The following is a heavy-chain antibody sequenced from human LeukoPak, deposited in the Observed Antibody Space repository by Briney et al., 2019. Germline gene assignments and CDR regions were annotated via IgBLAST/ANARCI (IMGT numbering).Heavy chain of an antibody. V-gene: IGHV4-59*13. CDR1: GFTFSNAW. CDR2: IYYSGST. D-gene: IGHD2-21*02. CDR3: ARGVTRGSIYFDY. Sequence: PGGSLRLSCAASGFTFSNAWMSWIRQPPGKGLEWIGYIYYSGSTNYNPSLKSRVTISVDTSKNQFSLKLSSVTAADTAVYYCARGVTRGSIYFDYWGQGTLVTVSS. J-gene: IGHJ4*02.